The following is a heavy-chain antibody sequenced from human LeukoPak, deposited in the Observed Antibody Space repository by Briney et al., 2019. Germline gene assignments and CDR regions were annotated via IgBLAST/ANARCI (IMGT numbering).Heavy chain of an antibody. Sequence: SETLSLTCAVSGYSISRGYYWALIRQPPGKGLEWIGTVYHTGSTYYSPSLDSRVTISVDTSKNEFSLNLKSVTAADTAVYYCARAGWIITSGIDYWGQGALVTVSS. CDR2: VYHTGST. D-gene: IGHD3-10*01. J-gene: IGHJ4*02. CDR3: ARAGWIITSGIDY. V-gene: IGHV4-38-2*01. CDR1: GYSISRGYY.